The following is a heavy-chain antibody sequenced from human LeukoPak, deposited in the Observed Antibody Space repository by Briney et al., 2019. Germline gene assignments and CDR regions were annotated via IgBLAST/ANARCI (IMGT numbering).Heavy chain of an antibody. Sequence: ASVKVSCKASGYTFTSYDINWVRQATGQGLEWMGWMNPNSGNTGYAQKFQGRVTMTRNTSISTAYMELSSLRAEDTAVYYCARHAFSSWSITIDYWGQGTLVTVSS. J-gene: IGHJ4*02. CDR3: ARHAFSSWSITIDY. CDR1: GYTFTSYD. V-gene: IGHV1-8*01. CDR2: MNPNSGNT. D-gene: IGHD6-13*01.